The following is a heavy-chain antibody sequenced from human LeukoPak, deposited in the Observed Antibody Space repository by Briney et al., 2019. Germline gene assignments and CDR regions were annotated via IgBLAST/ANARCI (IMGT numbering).Heavy chain of an antibody. Sequence: SETLTLTCTVSGGSISSGSYYWSWIRQPAGKGLEWIGRIYTSGSTNYNPSLKSRVTISVDTSKNQFSLKLSSVTAADTAVYYCTRGEGYEYQLPIDYWGQGTLVTVSS. CDR1: GGSISSGSYY. J-gene: IGHJ4*02. CDR3: TRGEGYEYQLPIDY. V-gene: IGHV4-61*02. CDR2: IYTSGST. D-gene: IGHD2-2*01.